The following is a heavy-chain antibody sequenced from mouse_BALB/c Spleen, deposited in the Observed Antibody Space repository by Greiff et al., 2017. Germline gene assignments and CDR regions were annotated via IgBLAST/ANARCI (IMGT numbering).Heavy chain of an antibody. CDR3: ARRGYGLRYFDV. CDR1: GFTFSSYA. V-gene: IGHV5-9-3*01. D-gene: IGHD1-1*01. Sequence: DVHLVESGGGLVKPGGSLKLSCAASGFTFSSYAMSWVRQTPEKRLEWVATISSGGSYTYYPDSVKGRFTISRDNAKNTLYLQMSSLRSEDTAMYYCARRGYGLRYFDVWGAGTTVTVSS. J-gene: IGHJ1*01. CDR2: ISSGGSYT.